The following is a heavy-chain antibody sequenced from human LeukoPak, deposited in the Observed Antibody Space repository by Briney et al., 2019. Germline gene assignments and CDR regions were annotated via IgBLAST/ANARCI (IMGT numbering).Heavy chain of an antibody. Sequence: ASVKVSCKASGGTFSSYAISWVRQAPGQGLEWMGGIIPIFGTANYAQKFQGRVTITADESTSTAYMELSSLRSEDTAVYYCYYYDSSGYSDAFDIWGQGTMVTVSS. D-gene: IGHD3-22*01. CDR1: GGTFSSYA. J-gene: IGHJ3*02. V-gene: IGHV1-69*13. CDR3: YYYDSSGYSDAFDI. CDR2: IIPIFGTA.